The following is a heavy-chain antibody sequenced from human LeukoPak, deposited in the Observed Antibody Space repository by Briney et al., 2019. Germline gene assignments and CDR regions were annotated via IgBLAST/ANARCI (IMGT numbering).Heavy chain of an antibody. CDR2: IYDSGST. CDR1: GGSISSSSYF. D-gene: IGHD3-9*01. V-gene: IGHV4-61*01. CDR3: ARGDDILTGNRDWFDP. J-gene: IGHJ5*02. Sequence: PSETLSLTCTVSGGSISSSSYFWSWIRQPPGKGLEWIGYIYDSGSTNYNPSLKRRVTISVDTSKNQFSLKLSSVTAADTAVYYCARGDDILTGNRDWFDPWGQGTLVTVFS.